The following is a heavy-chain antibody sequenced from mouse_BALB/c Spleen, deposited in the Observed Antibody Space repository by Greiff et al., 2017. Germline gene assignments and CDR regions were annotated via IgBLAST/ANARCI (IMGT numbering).Heavy chain of an antibody. D-gene: IGHD2-1*01. V-gene: IGHV2-2*02. CDR3: ARTLYGNLYYYAMDY. CDR1: GFSLTSYG. J-gene: IGHJ4*01. Sequence: VQLQESGPGLVQPSQSLSITCTVSGFSLTSYGVHWVRQSPGKGLEWLGVIWSGGSTHYNAAFISRLSISKDNSKSQVFFKMNSLQANDTAIYYCARTLYGNLYYYAMDYWGQGTSVTVSS. CDR2: IWSGGST.